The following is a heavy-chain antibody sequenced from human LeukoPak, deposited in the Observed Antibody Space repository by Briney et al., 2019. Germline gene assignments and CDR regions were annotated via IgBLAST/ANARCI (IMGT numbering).Heavy chain of an antibody. D-gene: IGHD6-13*01. J-gene: IGHJ4*02. Sequence: PSQTLSLTCTVSGGSISSGGYYWSWIRQPPGKGLEWIGYIYHSGSTYYNPSLKSRVTISVDRSKNQFSLKLSSVTAADTAVYYCARGGSIAAAEGFDYWGQGTLVTVSS. CDR3: ARGGSIAAAEGFDY. CDR1: GGSISSGGYY. CDR2: IYHSGST. V-gene: IGHV4-30-2*01.